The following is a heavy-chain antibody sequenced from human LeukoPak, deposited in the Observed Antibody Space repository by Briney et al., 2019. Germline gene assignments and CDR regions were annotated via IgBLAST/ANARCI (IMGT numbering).Heavy chain of an antibody. CDR3: ASFRRGDPYFDY. CDR2: IYYSGST. CDR1: GGSISSYY. D-gene: IGHD3-10*01. J-gene: IGHJ4*02. V-gene: IGHV4-59*01. Sequence: PSETLSLTCTVSGGSISSYYWSWIRQPPGKGLEWMGYIYYSGSTNYNPSLKSRVTISVDTSKNQFSLKLSPVTAADTAVYYCASFRRGDPYFDYWGQGTLVTVSS.